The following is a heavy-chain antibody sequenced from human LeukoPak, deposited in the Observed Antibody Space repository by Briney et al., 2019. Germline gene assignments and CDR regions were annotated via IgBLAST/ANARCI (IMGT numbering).Heavy chain of an antibody. D-gene: IGHD4-17*01. Sequence: SETLSLTCTVSGGSISSSSYYWGWIRQPPGKGLEWIGSIYYTGSTYYHPSLKSRVPISVDTSKNQFSLKLSSVTAADTAVYYCARLGATVTTTPFDYWGREPWSPSPQ. CDR1: GGSISSSSYY. V-gene: IGHV4-39*01. CDR3: ARLGATVTTTPFDY. J-gene: IGHJ4*02. CDR2: IYYTGST.